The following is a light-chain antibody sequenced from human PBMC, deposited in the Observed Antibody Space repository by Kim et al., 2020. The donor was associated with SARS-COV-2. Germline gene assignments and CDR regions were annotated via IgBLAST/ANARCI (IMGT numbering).Light chain of an antibody. CDR3: QQYGSSPPYN. V-gene: IGKV3-20*01. CDR2: GTS. CDR1: QSIGSNY. Sequence: SPGERATLSCRASQSIGSNYLAWYQQKPGQAPRLLIHGTSSRATGIPDRFSGSGSGTDFTLTISRLEPEDFAVYYCQQYGSSPPYNFGQGTKVEI. J-gene: IGKJ2*01.